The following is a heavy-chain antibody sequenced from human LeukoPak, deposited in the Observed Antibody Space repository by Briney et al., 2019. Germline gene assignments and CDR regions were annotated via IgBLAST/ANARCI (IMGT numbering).Heavy chain of an antibody. D-gene: IGHD3-10*01. CDR1: GDSISSGYY. J-gene: IGHJ2*01. Sequence: SETLSLTCDVSGDSISSGYYWGWIRQPPGKGLEWIGTIYHSGSTYYNPSLKSRVTISADTSKNQFSLTLNSVTAADTAAYYCARNSTSWSFDLWGRGTLVTASS. CDR3: ARNSTSWSFDL. V-gene: IGHV4-38-2*01. CDR2: IYHSGST.